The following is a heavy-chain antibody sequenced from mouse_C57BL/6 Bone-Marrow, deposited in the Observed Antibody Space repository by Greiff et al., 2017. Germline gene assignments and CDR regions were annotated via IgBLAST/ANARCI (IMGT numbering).Heavy chain of an antibody. CDR1: GFSLTSYG. Sequence: QVQLKESGPGLVQPSQSLSITCTVSGFSLTSYGVHWVRQSPGKGLEWLGVIWSGGSTDYNAAFISRLSISKDNSKSQVFFKMNSLQADDTAIYYCATHNWDVAYWGQGTLVTVSA. CDR2: IWSGGST. V-gene: IGHV2-2*01. CDR3: ATHNWDVAY. D-gene: IGHD4-1*01. J-gene: IGHJ3*01.